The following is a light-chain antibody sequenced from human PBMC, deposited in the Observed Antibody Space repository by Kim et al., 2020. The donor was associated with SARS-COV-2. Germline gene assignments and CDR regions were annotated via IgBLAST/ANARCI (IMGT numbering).Light chain of an antibody. CDR1: TSNIGINT. V-gene: IGLV1-44*01. J-gene: IGLJ2*01. CDR3: SAWDDSRNGQVI. Sequence: QSVLTQPPSASGAPGQRVTISCSGSTSNIGINTVTCYQQLPGTAPKLLIYINNQRRSGVPARFSGSKSGTSASLAISGLQSEDEADYYCSAWDDSRNGQVIFGGGTKVTVL. CDR2: INN.